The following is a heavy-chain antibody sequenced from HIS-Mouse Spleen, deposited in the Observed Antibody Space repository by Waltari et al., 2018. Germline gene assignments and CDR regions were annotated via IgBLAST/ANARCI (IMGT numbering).Heavy chain of an antibody. Sequence: QVQLVQSGAEVKKPGSSVKVSCKASGGTFSSYAISWVRQAPGQGLEWMGRIGIITQFLGKATYARRFQGRVTITADKSTSTAYMELSSLRSEDTAVYYCAREGDYYDSSGYRDYFDYWGQGTLVTVSS. V-gene: IGHV1-69*04. CDR1: GGTFSSYA. D-gene: IGHD3-22*01. CDR3: AREGDYYDSSGYRDYFDY. J-gene: IGHJ4*02. CDR2: IGIITQFLGKA.